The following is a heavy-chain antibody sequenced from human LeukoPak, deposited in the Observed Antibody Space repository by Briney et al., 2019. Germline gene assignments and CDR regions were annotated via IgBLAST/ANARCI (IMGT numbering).Heavy chain of an antibody. J-gene: IGHJ4*02. Sequence: SQTLSLTCTVSGGSISSGGYYWSWIRQHPGKGLEWIGYIYYSGSTNYNPSLKSRVTISVDTSKNQFSLKLSSVTAADTAVYYCARSGSYDFWSGYPRYYFDYWGQGTLVTVSS. CDR2: IYYSGST. D-gene: IGHD3-3*01. V-gene: IGHV4-31*03. CDR3: ARSGSYDFWSGYPRYYFDY. CDR1: GGSISSGGYY.